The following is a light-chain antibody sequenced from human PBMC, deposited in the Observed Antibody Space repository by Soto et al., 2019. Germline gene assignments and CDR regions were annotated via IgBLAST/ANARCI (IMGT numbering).Light chain of an antibody. V-gene: IGKV3-20*01. CDR3: QQYGGSPPYT. J-gene: IGKJ2*01. CDR2: GAS. Sequence: EIVLTQSPGPLSLSPGERATLSCRASHSVSSTYVAWYQQKPGQAPRLLIYGASSRATGIPDRFSGSGSGTDFTLTISRLEPEDVAVYDCQQYGGSPPYTFGQGTNLEIK. CDR1: HSVSSTY.